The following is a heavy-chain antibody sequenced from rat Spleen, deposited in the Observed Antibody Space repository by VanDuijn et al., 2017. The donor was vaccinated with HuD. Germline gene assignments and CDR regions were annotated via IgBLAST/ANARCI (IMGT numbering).Heavy chain of an antibody. CDR3: ARGFYGSYDYFDY. D-gene: IGHD1-3*01. J-gene: IGHJ2*01. CDR1: GLSLTSTS. Sequence: QVQLKESGPGLVQPSQTLSLMCTVSGLSLTSTSVSWIRQPPGKGLEWMGVMWNGGSTDYNSALRSRLSISRDTSKNQVFLKMNSLQSEDTTTYYGARGFYGSYDYFDYWGQGVMVTVSS. V-gene: IGHV2-47*01. CDR2: MWNGGST.